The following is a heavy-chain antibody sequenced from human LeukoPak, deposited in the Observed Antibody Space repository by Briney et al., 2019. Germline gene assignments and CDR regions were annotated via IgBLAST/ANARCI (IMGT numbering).Heavy chain of an antibody. CDR3: ARDGRRFLEWLSKYYFDY. J-gene: IGHJ4*02. CDR2: ISSSSSYI. V-gene: IGHV3-21*01. Sequence: PGGSLRLSCAASRFTFSNYSMNWVRQAPGKGLEWVSSISSSSSYIYYADSVKGRFTISRDNAKNSLYLQMNSLRAEDTAVYYCARDGRRFLEWLSKYYFDYWGQGTLVTVSS. D-gene: IGHD3-3*01. CDR1: RFTFSNYS.